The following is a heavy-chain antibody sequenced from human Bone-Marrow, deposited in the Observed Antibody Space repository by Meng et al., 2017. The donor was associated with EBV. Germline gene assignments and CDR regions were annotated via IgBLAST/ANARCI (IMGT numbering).Heavy chain of an antibody. D-gene: IGHD3-22*01. CDR1: GFTFSSYS. CDR3: ARDDGNYYDGEYYFDY. V-gene: IGHV3-21*01. Sequence: EVQLVESGGGLVKAGGSLRISGSALGFTFSSYSMNWARQAPGKGLEWVSSISSSSSYIYYADSVKGRFTISRDNAKNSLYLQMNSLRAEDTAVYYCARDDGNYYDGEYYFDYWGQGTLVTVSS. J-gene: IGHJ4*02. CDR2: ISSSSSYI.